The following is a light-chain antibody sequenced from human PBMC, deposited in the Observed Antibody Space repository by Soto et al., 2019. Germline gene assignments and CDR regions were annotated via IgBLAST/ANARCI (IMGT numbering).Light chain of an antibody. Sequence: QSVLTQPPSASGTPGQRVTISCSGRSSNIGSNPVSWYQQLPGTAPKSLIYSDNQRPSGVPDRISGSRSGTSASLAISGLPSEDEAEYYCAVWDDSLRGRVFGGGTKVTVL. V-gene: IGLV1-44*01. CDR1: SSNIGSNP. J-gene: IGLJ2*01. CDR3: AVWDDSLRGRV. CDR2: SDN.